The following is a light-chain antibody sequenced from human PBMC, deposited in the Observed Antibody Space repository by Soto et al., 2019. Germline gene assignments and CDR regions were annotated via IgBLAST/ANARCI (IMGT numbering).Light chain of an antibody. CDR1: QSVNSIY. CDR3: QQYNDWPT. V-gene: IGKV3-15*01. CDR2: TAS. J-gene: IGKJ3*01. Sequence: IVLTQCPGTMSLSPGERATLSCRASQSVNSIYLAWYQQKPGQAPRLLIYTASTRATGVPARFSGSGSGTDFTLTISSLQSEDFAVYYCQQYNDWPTFGPGTKVDIK.